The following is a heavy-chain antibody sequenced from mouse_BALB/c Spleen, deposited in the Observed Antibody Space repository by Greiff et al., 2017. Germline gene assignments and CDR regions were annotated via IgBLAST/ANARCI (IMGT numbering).Heavy chain of an antibody. CDR2: IWAGGST. V-gene: IGHV2-9*02. CDR1: GFSLTSYG. Sequence: VMLVESGPGLVAPSQSLSITCTVSGFSLTSYGVHWVRQPPGKGLEWLGVIWAGGSTNYNSALMSRLSISKDNSKSQVFLKMNSLQTDDTAMYYCARGFYYYGSSYGYYFDYWGQGTTLTVSS. D-gene: IGHD1-1*01. CDR3: ARGFYYYGSSYGYYFDY. J-gene: IGHJ2*01.